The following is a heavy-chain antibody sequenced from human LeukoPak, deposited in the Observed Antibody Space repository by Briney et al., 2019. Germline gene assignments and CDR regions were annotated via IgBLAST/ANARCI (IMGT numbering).Heavy chain of an antibody. CDR2: IKSKADGGTT. D-gene: IGHD4-17*01. J-gene: IGHJ5*02. V-gene: IGHV3-15*01. CDR1: GFTFSNAW. CDR3: TTDPNTVTTGS. Sequence: GGSLRLSCAASGFTFSNAWMSWVRQAPGKGLEWVGRIKSKADGGTTDYAAPVKGRFTISRDDSKSTLYLQMNSLKTEDTAVYYCTTDPNTVTTGSWGQGTLVTVSS.